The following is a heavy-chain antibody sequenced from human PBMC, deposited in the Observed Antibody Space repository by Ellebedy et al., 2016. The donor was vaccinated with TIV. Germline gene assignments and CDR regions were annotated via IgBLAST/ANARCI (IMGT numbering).Heavy chain of an antibody. Sequence: GESLKISXAVSGFVFRTYAMHWVRQPPGRGLEWVAVISFDGRHTYYEDSVKGRFTISRDNANNSLSLQMNGLRAEDTAVYYCAREQWPDLDYWGQGTLVTVSS. D-gene: IGHD6-19*01. V-gene: IGHV3-30*04. J-gene: IGHJ4*02. CDR2: ISFDGRHT. CDR3: AREQWPDLDY. CDR1: GFVFRTYA.